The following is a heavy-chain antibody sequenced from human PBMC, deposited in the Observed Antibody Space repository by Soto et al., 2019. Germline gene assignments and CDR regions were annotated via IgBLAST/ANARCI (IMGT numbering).Heavy chain of an antibody. CDR3: AIGEWLSTSYFNF. D-gene: IGHD3-3*01. CDR1: GFTFSSYA. J-gene: IGHJ4*02. CDR2: ISFDGSNE. Sequence: GGSLRLSCAASGFTFSSYAMHWIRQAPGKGLEWVAIISFDGSNEYYADSVKGRFTISRDNSKNTLYLQVSSLRAEDTAVYYCAIGEWLSTSYFNFWGKGTLVTVSS. V-gene: IGHV3-30-3*01.